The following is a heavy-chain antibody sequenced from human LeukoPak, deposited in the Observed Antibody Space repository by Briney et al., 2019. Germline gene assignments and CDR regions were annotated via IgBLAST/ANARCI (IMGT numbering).Heavy chain of an antibody. CDR1: GGSISSDY. Sequence: PSETLSLTCTVSGGSISSDYWQWIRQPPGKGLEWIGYIYNSGSNNYNPSLKSRATISIDTSKNQFSLKLTSVTAADTAVYYCATRGYWGQGTLVTASS. CDR3: ATRGY. J-gene: IGHJ4*02. V-gene: IGHV4-59*08. D-gene: IGHD3-10*01. CDR2: IYNSGSN.